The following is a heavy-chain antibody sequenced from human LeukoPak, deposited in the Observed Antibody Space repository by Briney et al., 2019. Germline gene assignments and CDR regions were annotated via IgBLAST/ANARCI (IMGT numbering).Heavy chain of an antibody. V-gene: IGHV3-7*01. Sequence: GGSLRLSCAASGFTFSSYWMSWVRQAPGKGLEWVANIKQDGSEKYYVDSVKGRFTISRDNAKNSLYLQMNSLRAEDTAVYYCARQRKLATVTLFDYWGQGTLVTVSS. CDR1: GFTFSSYW. CDR2: IKQDGSEK. J-gene: IGHJ4*02. D-gene: IGHD4-17*01. CDR3: ARQRKLATVTLFDY.